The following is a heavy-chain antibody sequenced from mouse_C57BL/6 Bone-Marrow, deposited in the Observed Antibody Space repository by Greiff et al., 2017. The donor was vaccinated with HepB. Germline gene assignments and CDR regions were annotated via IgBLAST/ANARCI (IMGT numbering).Heavy chain of an antibody. J-gene: IGHJ3*01. D-gene: IGHD1-1*01. CDR1: GFNFTNSY. V-gene: IGHV14-3*01. Sequence: EVQLQQSVAELVRPGASVKLSCTASGFNFTNSYMHWVKQRPEQGLEWIGRIDPANGNTKYAPKFQGKATITADTSSNTAYLQLSSLTSEDSAIYYCARGSYGCSAGFAYWGKGTLVTVSA. CDR2: IDPANGNT. CDR3: ARGSYGCSAGFAY.